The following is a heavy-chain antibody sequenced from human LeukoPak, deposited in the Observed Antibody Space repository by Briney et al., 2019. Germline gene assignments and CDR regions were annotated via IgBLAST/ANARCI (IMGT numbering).Heavy chain of an antibody. Sequence: PGGSLRLSCAASGFTFSGCAMSWVRQAPGKGLEWVSTVTDNGGSTFYADSVKGWFTISRDNSKDTLYLRMNSLRAEDAAVYYCAKRTSWVDYWGQGTLVTVSS. D-gene: IGHD1-26*01. J-gene: IGHJ4*02. V-gene: IGHV3-23*01. CDR2: VTDNGGST. CDR1: GFTFSGCA. CDR3: AKRTSWVDY.